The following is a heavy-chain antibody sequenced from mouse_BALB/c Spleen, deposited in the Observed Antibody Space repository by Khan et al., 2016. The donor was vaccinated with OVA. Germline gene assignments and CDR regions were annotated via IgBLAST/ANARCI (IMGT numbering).Heavy chain of an antibody. CDR1: GYTFTDYS. Sequence: VQLKQSGPEVVKPGASVKMSCRASGYTFTDYSLDWVKQSHGKSLEWIGYIFPNTGDTVYNQKFKTKATLTVNISSSTAHMDFRSLTSEDSAVYYCTRAGYGSFAYWGHGTLVTVSA. CDR2: IFPNTGDT. J-gene: IGHJ3*01. CDR3: TRAGYGSFAY. D-gene: IGHD1-2*01. V-gene: IGHV1S29*02.